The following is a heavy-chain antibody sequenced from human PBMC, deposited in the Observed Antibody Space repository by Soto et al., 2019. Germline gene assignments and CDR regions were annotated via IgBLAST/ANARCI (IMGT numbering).Heavy chain of an antibody. CDR1: GGTFSSYA. CDR3: ARTQLELYGMDV. V-gene: IGHV1-69*12. Sequence: QVQLVQSGAEVKKPGSSVKVSCKASGGTFSSYAISWVRQAPGQGLEWMGGIIPIFGTANYAQKFQGRVXIXAXXSTSRAYMELSSLRSEDTAVYYCARTQLELYGMDVWGQGTTVTVSS. D-gene: IGHD1-1*01. CDR2: IIPIFGTA. J-gene: IGHJ6*02.